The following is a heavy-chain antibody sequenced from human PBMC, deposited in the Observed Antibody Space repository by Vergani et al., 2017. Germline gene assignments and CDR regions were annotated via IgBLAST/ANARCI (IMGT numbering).Heavy chain of an antibody. V-gene: IGHV3-7*01. D-gene: IGHD6-19*01. J-gene: IGHJ6*02. CDR3: ARVRAVAGSFYGMDV. CDR1: GFTFSSYW. Sequence: EVQLVESGGGLVQPGGSLRLSCAASGFTFSSYWMSWVRQAPGKGLEWVANIKQDGSEKYYVDSVKARFTISRDNAKNSLYLQMNSLRAEDTAVYYCARVRAVAGSFYGMDVWGQGTTVTVSS. CDR2: IKQDGSEK.